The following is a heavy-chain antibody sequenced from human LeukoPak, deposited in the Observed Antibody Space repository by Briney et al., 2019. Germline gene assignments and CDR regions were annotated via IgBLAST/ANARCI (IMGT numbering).Heavy chain of an antibody. CDR2: ISGSGGST. CDR1: GFTFDDYA. Sequence: GRSLRLSCAASGFTFDDYAMHWVRQAPGKGLEWVSAISGSGGSTYYADSVKGRFTISRDNSKNTLYLQMNSLRAEDTAVYYCAKLGAGCSSTSCYSYYYYYGMDVWGQGTTVTVSS. J-gene: IGHJ6*02. V-gene: IGHV3-23*01. CDR3: AKLGAGCSSTSCYSYYYYYGMDV. D-gene: IGHD2-2*01.